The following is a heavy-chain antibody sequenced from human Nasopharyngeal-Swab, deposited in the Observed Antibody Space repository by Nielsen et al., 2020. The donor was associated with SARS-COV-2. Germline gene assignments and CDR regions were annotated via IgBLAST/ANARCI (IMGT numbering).Heavy chain of an antibody. CDR2: TYYRSQWYN. CDR1: GDSVYSTIAA. V-gene: IGHV6-1*01. CDR3: ASFAQGSPSRY. Sequence: SETLSLTCAISGDSVYSTIAAWHWIRQSPSRGLEGLGRTYYRSQWYNDYAVSVRSRITIGPDISKNQLSLHLNSVTPEDTAVYYCASFAQGSPSRYWGQGILVTVSS. J-gene: IGHJ4*02.